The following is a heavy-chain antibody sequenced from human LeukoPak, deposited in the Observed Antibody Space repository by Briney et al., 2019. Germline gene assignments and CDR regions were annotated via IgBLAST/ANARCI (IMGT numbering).Heavy chain of an antibody. D-gene: IGHD3-22*01. V-gene: IGHV3-30-3*01. Sequence: GRSLRLSCAASGFTFSSYAMHWVRQAPGKRLEWVAVISYDGSNKYYADSVKGRFTISRDNSKNTLYLQMNSLRAEDTAVYYCARDLRNYYDSSGYYEEDYWGQGTLVTVSS. CDR2: ISYDGSNK. CDR1: GFTFSSYA. CDR3: ARDLRNYYDSSGYYEEDY. J-gene: IGHJ4*02.